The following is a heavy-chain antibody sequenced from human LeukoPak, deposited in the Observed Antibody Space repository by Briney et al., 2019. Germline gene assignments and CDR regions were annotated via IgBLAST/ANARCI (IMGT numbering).Heavy chain of an antibody. J-gene: IGHJ3*02. D-gene: IGHD3-22*01. V-gene: IGHV3-11*04. CDR2: ISSSGSTR. CDR3: ARDEILANYYDSSGYQGPHDAFDI. Sequence: GGSLRLXCAASGFTFSDYYMSWIRQAPGKGLEWVSYISSSGSTRYYADSVKGRFTISRDNAKNSLYLQMNSLRAEDTAVYYCARDEILANYYDSSGYQGPHDAFDIWGQGTMVTVSS. CDR1: GFTFSDYY.